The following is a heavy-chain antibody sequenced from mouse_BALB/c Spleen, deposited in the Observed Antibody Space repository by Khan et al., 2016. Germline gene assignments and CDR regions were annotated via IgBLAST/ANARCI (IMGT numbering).Heavy chain of an antibody. J-gene: IGHJ4*01. CDR2: IFPGSGST. V-gene: IGHV1-77*01. D-gene: IGHD1-2*01. CDR1: GYTFTDYY. CDR3: ARSYYGYFAMDY. Sequence: QVQLQQSGTELPRPGASVKLSCKASGYTFTDYYLHWVKQRTGQGLEWIGEIFPGSGSTYYNEKFKGKASLTADTSPSTASMQLSSLTSEDSAVYFCARSYYGYFAMDYWGHGASVTVSS.